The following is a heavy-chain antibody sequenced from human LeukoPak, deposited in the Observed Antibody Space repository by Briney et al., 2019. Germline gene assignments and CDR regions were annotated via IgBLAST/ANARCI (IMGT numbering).Heavy chain of an antibody. CDR1: GFTFSSYA. J-gene: IGHJ3*02. CDR2: ISGSGGST. V-gene: IGHV3-23*01. D-gene: IGHD3-22*01. CDR3: AKSWNYYDSSGDDALDI. Sequence: GGSLRLSCAASGFTFSSYAMSWVRQAPGKGPEWVSAISGSGGSTYYADSVKGRFTISRDNSKNTLYLQMNSLRVEDTAVYYCAKSWNYYDSSGDDALDIWGQGTMVTVSS.